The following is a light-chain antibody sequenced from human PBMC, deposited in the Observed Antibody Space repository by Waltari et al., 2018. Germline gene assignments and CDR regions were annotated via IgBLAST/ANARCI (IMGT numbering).Light chain of an antibody. CDR1: NIGSKK. CDR2: DDS. CDR3: CSYAGSLYV. Sequence: SYVLTQPPSVSVAPGQTARITCGGNNIGSKKVQGYQQKPGQAPVLGAYDDSDRPSGNPERFSGSNAGNTATLSISRVEAEDDADYYCCSYAGSLYVFGTGTKVTVL. J-gene: IGLJ1*01. V-gene: IGLV3-21*02.